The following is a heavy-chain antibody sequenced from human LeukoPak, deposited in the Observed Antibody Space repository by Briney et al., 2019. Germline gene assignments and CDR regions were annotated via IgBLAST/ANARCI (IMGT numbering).Heavy chain of an antibody. Sequence: SETLSLTCTVSGGSISSYYWSWIRQPAGKGLEWIGRIYTSGSTNYNPSLKSRVTMSVDTSKNQFSLKLSSVTAADTAVYYCARDYCSSTSCYKGDGAFDIWGQGTMVTVSS. J-gene: IGHJ3*02. D-gene: IGHD2-2*02. V-gene: IGHV4-4*07. CDR3: ARDYCSSTSCYKGDGAFDI. CDR1: GGSISSYY. CDR2: IYTSGST.